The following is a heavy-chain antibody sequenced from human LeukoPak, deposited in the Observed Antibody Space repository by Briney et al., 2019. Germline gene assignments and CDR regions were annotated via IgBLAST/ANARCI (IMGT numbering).Heavy chain of an antibody. D-gene: IGHD6-13*01. CDR1: GYTFTSYA. V-gene: IGHV1-3*01. J-gene: IGHJ6*03. CDR3: AGSQLLEFVAADNYYYYYYMDV. Sequence: ASVKVSCKASGYTFTSYAMHWVRQAPGQRLEWMGWINAGNGNTKYSQKFQGRVTITRDTSASTAYMELSSLRSEDTAVYYCAGSQLLEFVAADNYYYYYYMDVWGKGTTVTVSS. CDR2: INAGNGNT.